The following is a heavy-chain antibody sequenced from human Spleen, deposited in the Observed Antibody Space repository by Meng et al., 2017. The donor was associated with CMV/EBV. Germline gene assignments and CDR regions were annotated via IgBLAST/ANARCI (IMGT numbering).Heavy chain of an antibody. Sequence: GGSLRLSCAASGFTFSDHYMDWVRQAPGKGLEWVGRSRNKANSYITEYAASVKGRFSISRDDSKNSLYLQVNSLNTEDTAVYYCARAEGFYDSSGGVYSRAFDIWGQGTVVTVSS. J-gene: IGHJ3*02. CDR1: GFTFSDHY. D-gene: IGHD3-22*01. V-gene: IGHV3-72*01. CDR2: SRNKANSYIT. CDR3: ARAEGFYDSSGGVYSRAFDI.